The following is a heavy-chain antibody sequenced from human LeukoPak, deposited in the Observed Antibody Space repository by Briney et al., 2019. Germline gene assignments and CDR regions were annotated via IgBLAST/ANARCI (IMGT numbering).Heavy chain of an antibody. D-gene: IGHD4-17*01. V-gene: IGHV4-4*07. CDR1: GGSISSYY. CDR3: ARGFYGDYEDYFDY. Sequence: PSETLSLTCIVSGGSISSYYWSWIRQPAGKELERIGRIYTSGSTNYNPSLKSRVTMSVDTSKNQFSLKLSSVTAADTAVYYCARGFYGDYEDYFDYWGQGTLVTVS. J-gene: IGHJ4*02. CDR2: IYTSGST.